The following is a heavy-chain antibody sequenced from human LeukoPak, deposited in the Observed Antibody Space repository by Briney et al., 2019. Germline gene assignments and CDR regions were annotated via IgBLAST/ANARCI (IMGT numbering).Heavy chain of an antibody. V-gene: IGHV1-69*05. CDR1: GGTFSSYA. CDR2: IIPIFGTA. D-gene: IGHD5-12*01. J-gene: IGHJ4*02. CDR3: ARGIGYSGYDQLDY. Sequence: SVKVSCKASGGTFSSYAISWVRQAPGQGLEWMGGIIPIFGTANYAQKFQGRVTITTDESTSTAYMELSSLRSEDTAVYYSARGIGYSGYDQLDYWGQGTLVTVSS.